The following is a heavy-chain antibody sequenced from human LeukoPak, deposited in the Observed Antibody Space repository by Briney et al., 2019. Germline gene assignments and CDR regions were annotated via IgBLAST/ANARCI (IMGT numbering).Heavy chain of an antibody. V-gene: IGHV3-7*01. CDR1: GFMFSTYW. CDR3: ARLITGLDYYDSSGYSR. CDR2: IKEDGSEK. J-gene: IGHJ4*02. Sequence: GGSLRLSCEVSGFMFSTYWMTWVRRAPGKGLERVANIKEDGSEKYYVDSVKGRFTISRDNAKNSLYLQMNSLRAEDTAVYYCARLITGLDYYDSSGYSRWGQGTLVTVSS. D-gene: IGHD3-22*01.